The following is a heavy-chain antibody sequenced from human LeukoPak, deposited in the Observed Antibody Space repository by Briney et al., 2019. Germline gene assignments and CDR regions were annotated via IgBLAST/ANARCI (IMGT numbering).Heavy chain of an antibody. J-gene: IGHJ5*02. D-gene: IGHD3-3*01. CDR1: GGSFSGYY. V-gene: IGHV4-34*01. CDR3: ARRRVLRFLEWLSRWFDP. Sequence: SETLSLTCAVYGGSFSGYYWSWTRQPPGKGLEWIGEINHSGSTNYNPSLKSRVTISVDTSKNQFSLKLSSVTAADTAVYYCARRRVLRFLEWLSRWFDPWGQGTLVTVSS. CDR2: INHSGST.